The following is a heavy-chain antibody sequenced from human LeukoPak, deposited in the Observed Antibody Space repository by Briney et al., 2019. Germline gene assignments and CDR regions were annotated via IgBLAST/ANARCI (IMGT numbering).Heavy chain of an antibody. J-gene: IGHJ5*02. V-gene: IGHV3-74*03. CDR2: INSDGSAT. Sequence: GGSLRLSCEASGFTFSRYWMHWVRQAPGEGLMWVSRINSDGSATTYADFVKGRFTISRDNAKNTVYLQMNSLRVDDTAIYYCERDYGAWGQGTLVTVSP. CDR3: ERDYGA. CDR1: GFTFSRYW. D-gene: IGHD4/OR15-4a*01.